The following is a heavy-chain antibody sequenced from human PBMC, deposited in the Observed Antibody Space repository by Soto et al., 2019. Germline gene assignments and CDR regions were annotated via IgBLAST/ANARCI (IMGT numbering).Heavy chain of an antibody. V-gene: IGHV3-21*01. CDR2: ISSSRTYT. CDR3: ARVGSPGYCRGGYCPPPDY. Sequence: GGSLRLSCAASGFTFSTSTMNWVRQAPGQGLEWVSSISSSRTYTYYAASVKGRFTISRDNAKNSLYLQMNSLRAEDTAVYYCARVGSPGYCRGGYCPPPDYWGQGTLVTVSS. CDR1: GFTFSTST. J-gene: IGHJ4*02. D-gene: IGHD2-15*01.